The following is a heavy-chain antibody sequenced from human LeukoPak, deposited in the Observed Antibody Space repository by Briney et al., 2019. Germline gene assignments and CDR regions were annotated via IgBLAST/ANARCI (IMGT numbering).Heavy chain of an antibody. Sequence: GDSLKISCKGSGYSFSDYWIGWVRQMPGKGLEWMGIIYPGDSDVRYNPSFQGQVTISADKSISTAYLQWSSLKASDSAMYYSARGSGWFCYWAQGTLVTVSS. CDR1: GYSFSDYW. J-gene: IGHJ4*02. CDR2: IYPGDSDV. D-gene: IGHD6-19*01. V-gene: IGHV5-51*01. CDR3: ARGSGWFCY.